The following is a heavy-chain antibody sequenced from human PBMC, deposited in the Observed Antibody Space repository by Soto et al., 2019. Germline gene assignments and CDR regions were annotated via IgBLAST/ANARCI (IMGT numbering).Heavy chain of an antibody. J-gene: IGHJ6*02. D-gene: IGHD1-26*01. Sequence: EVQVLATEGGLIQPGGSLRLSCAASGFTVNSNYMSWVRQAPGEGLQWVSITNTGGTTYYADSVKGRFTVSRDNSKNTLYLQMNSLRAEDTAVYYCAKGDGFILAVWGQGTTVSVSS. CDR1: GFTVNSNY. CDR2: TNTGGTT. V-gene: IGHV3-53*02. CDR3: AKGDGFILAV.